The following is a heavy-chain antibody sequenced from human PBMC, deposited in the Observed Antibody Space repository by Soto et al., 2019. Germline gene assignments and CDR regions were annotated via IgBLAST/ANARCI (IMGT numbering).Heavy chain of an antibody. V-gene: IGHV1-2*06. CDR2: INTRSGDT. CDR1: GYTFIGYY. D-gene: IGHD1-26*01. J-gene: IGHJ5*02. Sequence: QVQLVQSGAEVKKPGASVTVSCKASGYTFIGYYIHWVRQAPGQGLEWMGRINTRSGDTTYAQKFQGRLTMTRDTSISTAYMELSSLRSDETAVYYCGRDGVGATPLGWFDPWGQGSLVTVSS. CDR3: GRDGVGATPLGWFDP.